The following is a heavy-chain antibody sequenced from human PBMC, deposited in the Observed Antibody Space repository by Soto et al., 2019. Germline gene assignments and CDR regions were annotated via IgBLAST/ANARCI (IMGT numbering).Heavy chain of an antibody. Sequence: EVQLLESGGGLVQPGGSLRLSCAASGFTFSSYAMSWVRQAPGKGLEWVSAISGSGGSTYYADSVKGRFTISRDNSKNTLYLQMNSLRAEDMAVYYCAKSAIVYYYDSSGYSPFDYWGQGTLVTVSS. CDR3: AKSAIVYYYDSSGYSPFDY. J-gene: IGHJ4*02. CDR1: GFTFSSYA. D-gene: IGHD3-22*01. V-gene: IGHV3-23*01. CDR2: ISGSGGST.